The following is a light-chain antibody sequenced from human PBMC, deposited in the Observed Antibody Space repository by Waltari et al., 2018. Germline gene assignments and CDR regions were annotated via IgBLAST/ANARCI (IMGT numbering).Light chain of an antibody. CDR2: DAS. CDR3: QHYTRYSIT. J-gene: IGKJ5*01. Sequence: DIQMTQSPSSLSASVGDRVTITCRASQTISFYLNWYQHKPGKAPGLLVYDASTLQSGVPSRFSGSGSGTEFTLTISSLQPEDFATYYCQHYTRYSITFGQGTRLEIK. V-gene: IGKV1-39*01. CDR1: QTISFY.